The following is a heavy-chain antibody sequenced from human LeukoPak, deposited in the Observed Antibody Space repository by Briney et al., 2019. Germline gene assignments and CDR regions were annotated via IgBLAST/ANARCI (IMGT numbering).Heavy chain of an antibody. J-gene: IGHJ4*02. D-gene: IGHD6-13*01. V-gene: IGHV1-18*01. CDR2: ISAYNGNT. CDR3: ARDRAAAGTLRGRLDY. CDR1: GYTFTSYG. Sequence: GASVKVSCKASGYTFTSYGISWVRQAPGQGLEWMGWISAYNGNTNYAQKLQGRVTMTTDTSTSTAYMELRSLRSDDTAVYYCARDRAAAGTLRGRLDYWGRGTLVTVSS.